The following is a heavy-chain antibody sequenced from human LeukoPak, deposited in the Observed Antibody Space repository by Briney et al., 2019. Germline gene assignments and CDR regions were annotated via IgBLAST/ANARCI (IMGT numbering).Heavy chain of an antibody. CDR1: GGSISSINW. J-gene: IGHJ4*02. D-gene: IGHD3-10*01. Sequence: SETLSLTCAVSGGSISSINWWSWVRQPPGKGLEWIGEIYHSGSTNYNPSLKSRVTISVDTSKNQFSLKLSSVTAADTAVYYCARDRWRSGFDYWGQGTLVTVSS. CDR2: IYHSGST. CDR3: ARDRWRSGFDY. V-gene: IGHV4-4*02.